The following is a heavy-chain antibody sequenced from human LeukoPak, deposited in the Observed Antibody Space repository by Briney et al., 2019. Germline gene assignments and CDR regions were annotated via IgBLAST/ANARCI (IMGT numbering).Heavy chain of an antibody. CDR3: TRHSDTYCSRANCCVDNFYGLDV. V-gene: IGHV3-73*01. J-gene: IGHJ6*02. CDR1: GFTFSGSA. CDR2: IRSKANSYVT. D-gene: IGHD2-2*01. Sequence: PGGSLRLSCAASGFTFSGSAMHWVRQASGKGLEWVGRIRSKANSYVTAYAASVTGRFTISRDDSRNTAYLQMHSLNTEDTAVYYCTRHSDTYCSRANCCVDNFYGLDVWGQGTRVTVSS.